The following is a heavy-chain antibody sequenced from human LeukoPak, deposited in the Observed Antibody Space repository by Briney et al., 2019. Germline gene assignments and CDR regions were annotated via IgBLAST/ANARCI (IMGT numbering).Heavy chain of an antibody. J-gene: IGHJ3*02. CDR3: GSADLTGSNAFDI. CDR1: GASISSYY. CDR2: IYYSGST. V-gene: IGHV4-59*01. D-gene: IGHD2-15*01. Sequence: NPSAILSLTSTVSGASISSYYWCWIRPPPGKGLEWIGNIYYSGSTNYNPSLKGRVTITVDTSKNQFSLKLSSVTSADTAVYYCGSADLTGSNAFDIWGQGTMVTVSS.